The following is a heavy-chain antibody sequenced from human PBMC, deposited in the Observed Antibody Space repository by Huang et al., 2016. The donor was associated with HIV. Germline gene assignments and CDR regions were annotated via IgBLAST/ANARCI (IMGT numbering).Heavy chain of an antibody. Sequence: MESGGGVVQPGKSMRLSCKASGFAFSDYSMYWVRQGRGKGPGGGAVISCDRVHGKYKYLDRVRVTVSRDNNKKLVFLDLANVKVDDTAMYYCAKGIIKKGLTFVDGYAPHTLYLYSGMDVWGKGTPVIVSS. CDR1: GFAFSDYS. CDR3: AKGIIKKGLTFVDGYAPHTLYLYSGMDV. D-gene: IGHD3-16*01. V-gene: IGHV3-9*01. J-gene: IGHJ6*04. CDR2: ISCDRVHG.